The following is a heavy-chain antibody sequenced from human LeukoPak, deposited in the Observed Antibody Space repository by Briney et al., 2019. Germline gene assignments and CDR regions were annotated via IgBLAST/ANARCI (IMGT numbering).Heavy chain of an antibody. CDR1: GGSISPYY. CDR3: ARGKGYFDY. Sequence: PSETLSLTCTVSGGSISPYYWSWIRQPPGKGLEWIRYIYYSGSTNYNPSLKSRVTISVDTSKKQFSLKLNSVTAADTAVYYCARGKGYFDYWGQGTLVTVSS. CDR2: IYYSGST. J-gene: IGHJ4*02. V-gene: IGHV4-59*01.